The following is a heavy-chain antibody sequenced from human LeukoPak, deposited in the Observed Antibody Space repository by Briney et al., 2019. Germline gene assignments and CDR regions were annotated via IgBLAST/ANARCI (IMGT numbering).Heavy chain of an antibody. D-gene: IGHD4-17*01. J-gene: IGHJ3*02. Sequence: GGSLRLSCAASGFTFSSYAMSWVRQAPGKGLEGVSAISGSGGSTYYADSVKGRFTISRDNSKNTLYLQMNSLRAENTAVHFCTKDSTARDYGASAFDIWGQGTMVTVSS. CDR2: ISGSGGST. CDR1: GFTFSSYA. V-gene: IGHV3-23*01. CDR3: TKDSTARDYGASAFDI.